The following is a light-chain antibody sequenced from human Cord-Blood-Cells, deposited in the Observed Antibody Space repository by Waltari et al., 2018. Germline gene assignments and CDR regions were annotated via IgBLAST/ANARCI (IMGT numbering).Light chain of an antibody. CDR2: GAS. J-gene: IGKJ2*01. V-gene: IGKV3-20*01. CDR3: QQYGSSRT. Sequence: ELVLTQSPGTLSFSPGERATLSCRASQSVSSSYLAWYQQKPGQAPRLLIYGASSRATGIPDRFSGSGSGTDFTLTISRLEPEDFAVYYCQQYGSSRTFGQGTKLEIK. CDR1: QSVSSSY.